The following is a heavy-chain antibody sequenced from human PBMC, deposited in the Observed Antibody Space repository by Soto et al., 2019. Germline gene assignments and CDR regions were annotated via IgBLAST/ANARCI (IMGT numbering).Heavy chain of an antibody. D-gene: IGHD2-15*01. V-gene: IGHV5-10-1*01. Sequence: EVKLVQSGAEVKKPGESLRISCKGSGYTFTSYWINGVRQMPGKGLEWMGRIDPTDSYTNYNPSFQGHVTISADKSPSTAYLQWDSLRASDTATYYCARGGPQVVHNWVDPWGQGTLVTVSS. J-gene: IGHJ5*02. CDR1: GYTFTSYW. CDR2: IDPTDSYT. CDR3: ARGGPQVVHNWVDP.